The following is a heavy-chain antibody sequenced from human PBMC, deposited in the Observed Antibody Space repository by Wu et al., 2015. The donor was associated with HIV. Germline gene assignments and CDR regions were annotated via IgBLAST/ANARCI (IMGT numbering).Heavy chain of an antibody. CDR3: VTEDGAFDI. CDR1: GYTLSELS. Sequence: QVQLVQSGAEVKKPGASVKVSCKVSGYTLSELSMHWVRQAPGKGLEWMGGFDPEDGEIIYAEKFQGRVTMTEDTSTDTPYMELSSLRSDDTAVYYCVTEDGAFDIWGQGDNGSPSLQ. J-gene: IGHJ3*02. CDR2: FDPEDGEI. V-gene: IGHV1-24*01.